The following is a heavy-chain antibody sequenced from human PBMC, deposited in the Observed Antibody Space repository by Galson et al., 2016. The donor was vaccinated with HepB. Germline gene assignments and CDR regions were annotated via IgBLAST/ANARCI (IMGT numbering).Heavy chain of an antibody. CDR3: ARRGSGYYTEEHY. D-gene: IGHD3-3*01. CDR2: IYPGDSDT. V-gene: IGHV5-51*01. J-gene: IGHJ4*02. Sequence: QSGAEVKKPGESLKISCKGSGYSFSTYWIGWVRQMPGKGLEWMGIIYPGDSDTRYSPSFQGQVTISADKSTSTAYLQWNSLKASDTAMYDCARRGSGYYTEEHYWGQGTLVTVAS. CDR1: GYSFSTYW.